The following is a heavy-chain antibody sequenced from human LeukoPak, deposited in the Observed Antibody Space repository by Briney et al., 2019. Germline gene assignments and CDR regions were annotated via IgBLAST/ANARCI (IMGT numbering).Heavy chain of an antibody. J-gene: IGHJ4*02. CDR2: ISAYNGNT. CDR3: ARVLGYCSSTSCSIADFDY. D-gene: IGHD2-2*01. V-gene: IGHV1-18*01. Sequence: ASVKVSCKASGYTFTSYGISWVRQAPGQGLEWMGWISAYNGNTNYAQKLQGRVTMTTDTSTSTAYMELRSLRSDDTAVYYCARVLGYCSSTSCSIADFDYWGQGTLVTVSS. CDR1: GYTFTSYG.